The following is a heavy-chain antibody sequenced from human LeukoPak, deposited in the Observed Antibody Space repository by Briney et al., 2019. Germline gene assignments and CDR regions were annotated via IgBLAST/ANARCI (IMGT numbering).Heavy chain of an antibody. V-gene: IGHV3-23*01. Sequence: GGSLRLSCAASGFTFSSYGMSWVRQAPGKGLEWVSAISGSGGSTYYADSVKGRFTISRDNAKNSLYLQMNSLRAEDTAVYYCARGGAITFNTWGQGTLVTVSS. CDR2: ISGSGGST. CDR1: GFTFSSYG. J-gene: IGHJ5*02. CDR3: ARGGAITFNT. D-gene: IGHD2/OR15-2a*01.